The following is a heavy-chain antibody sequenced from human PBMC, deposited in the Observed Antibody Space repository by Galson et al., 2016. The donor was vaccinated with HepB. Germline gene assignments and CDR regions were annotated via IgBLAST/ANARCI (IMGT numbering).Heavy chain of an antibody. CDR2: ISGSGGST. CDR1: GFTFSSYV. J-gene: IGHJ4*02. V-gene: IGHV3-23*01. D-gene: IGHD6-19*01. CDR3: AKDRVGQWLVLILGY. Sequence: SLRLSCAASGFTFSSYVMSWVRQAPGKGLEWVSGISGSGGSTYYADSVKGRFTISRDNSKNTLYLQMNSLRAEDTAVYYCAKDRVGQWLVLILGYWGQGTLVTVSS.